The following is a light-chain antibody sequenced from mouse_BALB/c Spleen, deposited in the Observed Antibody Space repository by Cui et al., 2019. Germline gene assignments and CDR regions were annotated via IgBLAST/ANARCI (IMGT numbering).Light chain of an antibody. CDR1: ENIYSN. CDR3: QHFWGTPFT. CDR2: AAT. V-gene: IGKV12-46*01. Sequence: DIQMTPSPASLSVSVGETVTITCRASENIYSNLAWYQQKQGKSPQLLVYAATNLADGVPSRFSGSGSGTQYSLKINSLQSEDFGSYYCQHFWGTPFTFGSGTKLEIK. J-gene: IGKJ4*01.